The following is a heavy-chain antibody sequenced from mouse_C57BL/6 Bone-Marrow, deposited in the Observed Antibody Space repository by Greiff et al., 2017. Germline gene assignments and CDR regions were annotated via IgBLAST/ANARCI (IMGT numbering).Heavy chain of an antibody. V-gene: IGHV1-15*01. Sequence: QVQLQQSGAELVRPGASVTLSCKASGYTFTDYEMHWVKQTPVHGLEWIGAIDPETGGTAYNQKFKGKAILTADKSSSTAYMQLRSLTSADSDVYASTRDGDYVYYAMDYWGQGTSVTVSA. D-gene: IGHD2-13*01. CDR3: TRDGDYVYYAMDY. J-gene: IGHJ4*01. CDR1: GYTFTDYE. CDR2: IDPETGGT.